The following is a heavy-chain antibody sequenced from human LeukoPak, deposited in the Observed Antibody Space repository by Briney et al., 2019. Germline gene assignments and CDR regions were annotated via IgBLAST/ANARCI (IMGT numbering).Heavy chain of an antibody. CDR1: GFTFSSYG. V-gene: IGHV3-21*01. D-gene: IGHD3-22*01. J-gene: IGHJ4*02. CDR3: AKGGYYDSSGYTGY. Sequence: GGSLRLSCAASGFTFSSYGMNWVRQAPGKGLEWVSFVSIGGSFIYYADSVKGRFTISRDNSKNTLYLQMNSLRAEDTAVYYCAKGGYYDSSGYTGYWGQGTLVTVSS. CDR2: VSIGGSFI.